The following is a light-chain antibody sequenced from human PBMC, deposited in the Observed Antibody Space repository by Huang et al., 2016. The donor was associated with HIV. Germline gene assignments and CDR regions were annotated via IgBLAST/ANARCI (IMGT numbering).Light chain of an antibody. Sequence: DIVMTQSPFSPPVTPGEPASISCRSNQSLLDSNGFNYLDWYLQKPGQSPQLLIFLGSNRASGVPDRFSGSGSGTDFKLKISRVEADDVVVYYCMQALQSPYTFGQGTKLEIK. V-gene: IGKV2-28*01. CDR3: MQALQSPYT. CDR1: QSLLDSNGFNY. J-gene: IGKJ2*01. CDR2: LGS.